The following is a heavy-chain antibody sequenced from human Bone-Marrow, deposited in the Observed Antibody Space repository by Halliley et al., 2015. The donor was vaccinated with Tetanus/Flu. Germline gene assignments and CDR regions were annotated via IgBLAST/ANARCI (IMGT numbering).Heavy chain of an antibody. D-gene: IGHD2-21*01. CDR1: GGSISGYY. Sequence: TLSLTCTVSGGSISGYYWSWIRQPPGKGLEWIGSVYHGASADYNPSVKTRVTISVDTSQNQLFLRLTSVTAADTAVYYCARDDDVAVRGAFHFWGQGTVVTVSS. V-gene: IGHV4-59*01. J-gene: IGHJ3*01. CDR2: VYHGASA. CDR3: ARDDDVAVRGAFHF.